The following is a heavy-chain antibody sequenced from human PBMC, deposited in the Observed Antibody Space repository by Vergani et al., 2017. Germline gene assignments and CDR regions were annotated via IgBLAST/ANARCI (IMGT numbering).Heavy chain of an antibody. CDR2: IWYDGSNK. CDR3: ARDSRPYSPNSWFDP. J-gene: IGHJ5*02. Sequence: QVQLVESGGGVVQPGRSLRLSCAASGFTFSSYAMHWVRQAPGKGLEWVAVIWYDGSNKYYADSVKGRFTISRDNSKNTLYLQMNSLRAEDTAVYYCARDSRPYSPNSWFDPWGQGTLVTVSS. D-gene: IGHD3-16*01. V-gene: IGHV3-33*01. CDR1: GFTFSSYA.